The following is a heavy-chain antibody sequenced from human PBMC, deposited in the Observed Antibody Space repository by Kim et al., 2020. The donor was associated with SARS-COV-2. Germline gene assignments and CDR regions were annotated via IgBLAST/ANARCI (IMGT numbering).Heavy chain of an antibody. CDR1: GGSISSGGYY. V-gene: IGHV4-31*03. Sequence: SETLSLTCTVSGGSISSGGYYWSWIRQHPGKGLEWFGYIYYSGSTYYNPSLKSRVTIAVDTSKNQFSLKLSSVTAADTAVYYCARVVKRSNRLWANWFDPWGQGTLVTVSS. CDR3: ARVVKRSNRLWANWFDP. J-gene: IGHJ5*02. CDR2: IYYSGST. D-gene: IGHD3-16*01.